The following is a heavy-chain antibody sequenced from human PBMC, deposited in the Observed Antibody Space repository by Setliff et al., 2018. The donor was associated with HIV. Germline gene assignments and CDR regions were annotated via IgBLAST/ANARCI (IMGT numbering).Heavy chain of an antibody. Sequence: PGGSLRLSCAASGCTFNDYAMHWVRQPPGKGREWVSGITWNSDNTYYADSVKGRFTISRDNAKNSVYLQMTSLRPEDTAFYCCVKDGTLIGRYYQFFDAWGKGIMVTVSS. CDR1: GCTFNDYA. J-gene: IGHJ6*04. CDR2: ITWNSDNT. CDR3: VKDGTLIGRYYQFFDA. V-gene: IGHV3-9*01. D-gene: IGHD1-26*01.